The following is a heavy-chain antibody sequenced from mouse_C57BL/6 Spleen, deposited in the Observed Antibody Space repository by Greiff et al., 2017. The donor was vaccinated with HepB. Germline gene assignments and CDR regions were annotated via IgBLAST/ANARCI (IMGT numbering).Heavy chain of an antibody. D-gene: IGHD2-4*01. J-gene: IGHJ3*01. CDR2: ISYDGSN. CDR3: ARGNYDYDEAY. CDR1: GYSITSGYY. V-gene: IGHV3-6*01. Sequence: EVKLVESGPGLVKPSQSLSLTCSVTGYSITSGYYWNWIRQFPGNKLEWMGYISYDGSNNYNPSLKNRISITRDTSKNQFFLKLNSVTTEDTATYYCARGNYDYDEAYWGQGTLVTVSA.